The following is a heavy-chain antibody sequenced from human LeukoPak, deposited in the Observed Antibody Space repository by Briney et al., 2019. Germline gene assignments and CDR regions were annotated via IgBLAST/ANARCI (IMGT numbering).Heavy chain of an antibody. Sequence: SETLSLTCTVSGGSISSYYWGWIRQPPGKGLEWIGSIYYSGSTYYNPSLKSRVTISVDTSKNQFSLKLSSVTAADTAVYYCARQRGDYYYYMDVWGKGTAVTVSS. D-gene: IGHD3-10*01. CDR3: ARQRGDYYYYMDV. V-gene: IGHV4-39*07. J-gene: IGHJ6*03. CDR1: GGSISSYY. CDR2: IYYSGST.